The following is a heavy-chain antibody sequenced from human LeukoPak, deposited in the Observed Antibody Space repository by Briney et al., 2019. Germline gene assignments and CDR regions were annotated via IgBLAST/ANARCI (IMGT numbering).Heavy chain of an antibody. CDR1: GFTFSSYN. D-gene: IGHD3-16*02. CDR2: ISGSGGST. J-gene: IGHJ4*02. Sequence: GGSLRLSCAASGFTFSSYNMNWVRQAPGKGLEWVSEISGSGGSTYYADSVKGRFTISRDNAKNSLYLQMNSLRAEDTAVYYCAVRFDYWGLGILVTVSS. V-gene: IGHV3-48*04. CDR3: AVRFDY.